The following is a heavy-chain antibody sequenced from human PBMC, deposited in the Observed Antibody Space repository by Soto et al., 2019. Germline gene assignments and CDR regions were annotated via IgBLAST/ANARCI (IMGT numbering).Heavy chain of an antibody. CDR1: GFTFGDYA. CDR3: TRDPYYYDSTRKDAFDI. V-gene: IGHV3-49*03. J-gene: IGHJ3*02. D-gene: IGHD3-22*01. Sequence: GGSLRLSCTASGFTFGDYAMSWFRQAPGKGLEWVGFIRSKAYGGTTEYAASVKGRFTISRDDSKSIAYLQMNSLKTEDTAVYYCTRDPYYYDSTRKDAFDIWGQGTMVTVSS. CDR2: IRSKAYGGTT.